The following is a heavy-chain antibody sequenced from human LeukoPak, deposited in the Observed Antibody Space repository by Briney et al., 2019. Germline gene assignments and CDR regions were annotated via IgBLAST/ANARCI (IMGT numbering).Heavy chain of an antibody. CDR2: ISYDGSNK. J-gene: IGHJ4*02. CDR3: ARGVALYGGKPLDY. D-gene: IGHD4-23*01. CDR1: GFTFSSYA. V-gene: IGHV3-30*04. Sequence: GGSLRLSCAASGFTFSSYAMHWVRQAPGKGLEWVAVISYDGSNKYYADSVKGRFTISRDNSKNTLYLQMNSLRAEDTAVHYCARGVALYGGKPLDYWGQGTLVTVSS.